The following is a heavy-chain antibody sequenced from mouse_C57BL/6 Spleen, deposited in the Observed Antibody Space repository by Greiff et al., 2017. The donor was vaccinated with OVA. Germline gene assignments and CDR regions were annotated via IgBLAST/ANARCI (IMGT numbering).Heavy chain of an antibody. D-gene: IGHD2-4*01. V-gene: IGHV3-6*01. CDR1: GYSITSGYY. Sequence: EVKLMESGPGLVKPSQSLSLTCSVTGYSITSGYYWNWIRQFPGNKLEWMGYISYDGSNNYNPSLKNRISITRDTSKNQFFLKLNSVTTEDTATYYCARAFYYDYAYWGQGTLVTVSA. CDR3: ARAFYYDYAY. CDR2: ISYDGSN. J-gene: IGHJ3*01.